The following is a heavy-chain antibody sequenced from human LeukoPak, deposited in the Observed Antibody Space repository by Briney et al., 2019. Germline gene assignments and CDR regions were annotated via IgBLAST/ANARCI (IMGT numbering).Heavy chain of an antibody. CDR1: GFTFSTYA. J-gene: IGHJ4*02. CDR3: AKDPGSRWYGYFDY. D-gene: IGHD6-13*01. Sequence: GGSLRLSCAASGFTFSTYAMTWVRQVPGKGLEWVSAIRGNDGNTYYADSVKGRFTISRDNSKNTLFLQMNTLRAEDTAVYYCAKDPGSRWYGYFDYWGQGTLVTVSS. CDR2: IRGNDGNT. V-gene: IGHV3-23*01.